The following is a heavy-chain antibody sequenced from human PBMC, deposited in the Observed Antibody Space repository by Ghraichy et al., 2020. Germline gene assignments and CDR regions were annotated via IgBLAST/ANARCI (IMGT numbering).Heavy chain of an antibody. J-gene: IGHJ6*03. CDR2: ISGSGGNT. V-gene: IGHV3-23*01. CDR3: AKGARHRGRITMKADDYYYMDV. Sequence: GESLNISCAASGFTFSSYGMSWVRQAPGKGLEWVSAISGSGGNTYYADSVKGRFSISRDNSKKTLYLQMNSLRAEDTAVYYCAKGARHRGRITMKADDYYYMDVWVKGTTVTVSS. CDR1: GFTFSSYG. D-gene: IGHD3-22*01.